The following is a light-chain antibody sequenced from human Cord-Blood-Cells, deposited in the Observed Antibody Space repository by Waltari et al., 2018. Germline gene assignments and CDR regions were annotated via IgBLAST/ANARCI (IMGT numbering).Light chain of an antibody. CDR1: QSISSW. J-gene: IGKJ2*01. CDR2: KAS. V-gene: IGKV1-5*03. Sequence: DIKMTQSPSTLSASVGDRVTITCRASQSISSWLAWYQQKPGKAPKRLIYKASSLESGVPSRFSGSGSGTEFTLTISSLQPDDFATYYCQQYNSYSYTFGQGTKLEIK. CDR3: QQYNSYSYT.